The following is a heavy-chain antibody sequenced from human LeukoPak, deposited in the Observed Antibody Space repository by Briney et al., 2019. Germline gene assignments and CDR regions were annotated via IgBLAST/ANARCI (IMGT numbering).Heavy chain of an antibody. J-gene: IGHJ3*02. CDR3: ASMGATTSRFDI. CDR1: GFTFSDYY. Sequence: GGSLRLSCAASGFTFSDYYMSWIRQAPGKGLEWVPYISSSGSTIYYADSVKGRFTISRDNAKNPLYLQMNSLRAEDTAVYYCASMGATTSRFDIWGQGTMVTVSS. CDR2: ISSSGSTI. V-gene: IGHV3-11*04. D-gene: IGHD1-26*01.